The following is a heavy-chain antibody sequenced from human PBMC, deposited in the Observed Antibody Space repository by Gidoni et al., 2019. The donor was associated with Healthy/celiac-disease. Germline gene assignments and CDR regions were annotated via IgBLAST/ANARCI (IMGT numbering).Heavy chain of an antibody. CDR3: ARIYGYYDFWSGYYQFDY. J-gene: IGHJ4*02. V-gene: IGHV2-26*01. CDR1: GFSLSNARMG. D-gene: IGHD3-3*01. CDR2: IFSNDEK. Sequence: QVTLKESGPVLVKPTETLTLTCTVSGFSLSNARMGVSWIRQPPGKALEWLAHIFSNDEKSYSTSLKSRLTISKDTSKSQVVLTMTNMDPVDTATYYCARIYGYYDFWSGYYQFDYWGQGTLVTVSS.